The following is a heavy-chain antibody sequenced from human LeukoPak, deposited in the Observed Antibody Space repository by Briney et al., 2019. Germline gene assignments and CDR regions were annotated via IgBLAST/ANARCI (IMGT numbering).Heavy chain of an antibody. Sequence: PSETLSLTCTVSGYPISSGYNWGWIRQTPGKGLEWIGTTHHSGSTYYNPSLKSRVTISVDTSKNQFPLKLSSVTAADTAMYYCARASSRTYGAFDIWGQGTMVTVSS. D-gene: IGHD4-17*01. V-gene: IGHV4-38-2*02. CDR2: THHSGST. J-gene: IGHJ3*02. CDR3: ARASSRTYGAFDI. CDR1: GYPISSGYN.